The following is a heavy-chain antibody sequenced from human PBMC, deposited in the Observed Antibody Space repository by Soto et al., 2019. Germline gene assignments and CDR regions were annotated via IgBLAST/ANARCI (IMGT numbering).Heavy chain of an antibody. V-gene: IGHV3-23*01. CDR1: GFTFSNQA. D-gene: IGHD6-13*01. CDR3: AKMSLLSSPDY. CDR2: ISSGSENT. J-gene: IGHJ4*02. Sequence: PGGSLRLSCAASGFTFSNQAMRWVRQAPGKGLEWVSAISSGSENTFYAYSVKGRFIISRYNSKNTLYLQMNSLRAEDTAVYYCAKMSLLSSPDYWGQGTLVTVS.